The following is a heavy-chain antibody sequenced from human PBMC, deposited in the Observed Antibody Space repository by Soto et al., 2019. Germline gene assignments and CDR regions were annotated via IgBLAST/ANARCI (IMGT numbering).Heavy chain of an antibody. J-gene: IGHJ4*02. CDR3: TLALVGATRFDY. V-gene: IGHV1-3*01. CDR1: GYTFTSYA. Sequence: ASVKVSCKASGYTFTSYAMHWVRQAPGQRLEWTGWINAGNGNTKYSQKFQGRATITRDTSASTAYMELSSLRSEDTAVYYCTLALVGATRFDYWGQGTLVTVSS. D-gene: IGHD1-26*01. CDR2: INAGNGNT.